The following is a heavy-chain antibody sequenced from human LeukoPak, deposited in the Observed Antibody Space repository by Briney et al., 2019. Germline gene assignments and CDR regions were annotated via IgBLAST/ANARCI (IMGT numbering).Heavy chain of an antibody. D-gene: IGHD1-26*01. CDR2: INHSGST. Sequence: PSETLSLTCAVYGGSFSGYYWSWIRQPPGKGLEWNGEINHSGSTNYNPSLKSRVTISVDTSKNQFPLKLSSVTAADTAVYYCARGSGSYSKGYDYWGQGTLVTVSS. J-gene: IGHJ4*02. CDR1: GGSFSGYY. CDR3: ARGSGSYSKGYDY. V-gene: IGHV4-34*01.